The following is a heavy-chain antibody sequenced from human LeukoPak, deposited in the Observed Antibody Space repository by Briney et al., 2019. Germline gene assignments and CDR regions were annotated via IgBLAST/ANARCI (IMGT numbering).Heavy chain of an antibody. CDR2: IIPIFGTA. D-gene: IGHD2-15*01. V-gene: IGHV1-69*06. Sequence: GASVKVSCKASGGTFSSYAISWVRQAPGQGLEWMGGIIPIFGTANYAQKFQGRVTITADKSTSTAYMELSSLRSEDTAVYYCARSGVVVAATNDAFDIWGQGTMVTVSS. CDR1: GGTFSSYA. J-gene: IGHJ3*02. CDR3: ARSGVVVAATNDAFDI.